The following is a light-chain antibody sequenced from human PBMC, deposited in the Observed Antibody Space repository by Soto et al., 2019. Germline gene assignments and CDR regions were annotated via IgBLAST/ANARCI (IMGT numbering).Light chain of an antibody. J-gene: IGKJ1*01. V-gene: IGKV3-15*01. CDR3: QQYNDWPRT. CDR2: GAS. CDR1: QTISNN. Sequence: ETVMTQSPATLSLSPGERATLSCRASQTISNNLVWYQQRPGQAPRLLIYGASSRATGIPVRFSGSGSGTEFTLTITCLQSEDFAVYYCQQYNDWPRTFGQGTKVDI.